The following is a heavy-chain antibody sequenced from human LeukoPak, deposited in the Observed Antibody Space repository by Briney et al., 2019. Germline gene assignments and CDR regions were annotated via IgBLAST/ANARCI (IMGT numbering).Heavy chain of an antibody. Sequence: GASVKVSCKASGGTFSSYAISWVRQAPGQGLEWMGGIIPIFGTANYAQKFQGRVTITADESTSTAYMELSSLRSEDTAVYYCARDVVGAEGDAFDIWGQGTMVTVSS. J-gene: IGHJ3*02. CDR3: ARDVVGAEGDAFDI. CDR1: GGTFSSYA. CDR2: IIPIFGTA. V-gene: IGHV1-69*13. D-gene: IGHD1-26*01.